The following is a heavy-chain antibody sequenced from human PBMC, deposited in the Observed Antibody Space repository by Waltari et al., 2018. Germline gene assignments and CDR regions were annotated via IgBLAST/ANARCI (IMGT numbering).Heavy chain of an antibody. Sequence: QVQLVQSGAEVKKPGASVKVSCKASGYTFTSYAMHWVRQAPGQRLEWMGWINDGNGNTKYSQKFQGRVTITRDTSASTAYMELSSLRSEETAVYYCACEKGLGTFDYWGQGTLVTVSS. CDR1: GYTFTSYA. CDR2: INDGNGNT. V-gene: IGHV1-3*01. J-gene: IGHJ4*02. CDR3: ACEKGLGTFDY. D-gene: IGHD1-26*01.